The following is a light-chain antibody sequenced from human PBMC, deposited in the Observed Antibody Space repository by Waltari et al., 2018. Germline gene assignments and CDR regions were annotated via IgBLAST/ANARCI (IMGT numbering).Light chain of an antibody. J-gene: IGKJ1*01. Sequence: DIQMTQSPSSLSASVGDTVTVTCRASPNIRTHFNWYQQKPTSAPKLLIYAASTLHRGVPSRFSGSGSETDFTLTVTNLQPDDFAIYFCQQSFSSPWTFGQGTRV. CDR2: AAS. CDR1: PNIRTH. V-gene: IGKV1-39*01. CDR3: QQSFSSPWT.